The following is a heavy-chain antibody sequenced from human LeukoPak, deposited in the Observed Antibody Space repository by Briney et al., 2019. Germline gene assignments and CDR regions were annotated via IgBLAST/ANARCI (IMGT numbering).Heavy chain of an antibody. D-gene: IGHD6-13*01. V-gene: IGHV4-59*01. CDR3: ARVSSSWYWNDAFDI. Sequence: PSETLSLTCAVYGGSFSGYYWSWIRQPPGKGLEWIGYIYYSGSTNYNPSLKSRVTISVDTSKNQFSLKLSSVTAADTAVYYCARVSSSWYWNDAFDIWGQGTMVTVSS. CDR1: GGSFSGYY. CDR2: IYYSGST. J-gene: IGHJ3*02.